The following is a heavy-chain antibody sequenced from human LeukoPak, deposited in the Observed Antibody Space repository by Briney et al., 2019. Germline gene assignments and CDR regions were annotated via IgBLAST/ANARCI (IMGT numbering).Heavy chain of an antibody. V-gene: IGHV1-8*02. J-gene: IGHJ3*02. CDR3: ARSFERGAFDI. CDR2: MNPNSGNT. Sequence: ASVKVSCKASGYTFTSYYMHWVRQATGQGLEWMGWMNPNSGNTGYAQKFQGRVTMTRNTSISTAYMELSSLRSEDTAVYYCARSFERGAFDIWGQGTMVTVSS. D-gene: IGHD3-10*01. CDR1: GYTFTSYY.